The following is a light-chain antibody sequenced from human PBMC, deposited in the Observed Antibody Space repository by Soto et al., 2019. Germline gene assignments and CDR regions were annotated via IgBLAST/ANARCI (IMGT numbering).Light chain of an antibody. CDR3: QQYDTWPRT. CDR1: QSLVHSDGNTY. CDR2: GAS. V-gene: IGKV2-24*01. J-gene: IGKJ1*01. Sequence: DIVMTQTPLSSPVTLGQPASISCRSSQSLVHSDGNTYLSWLQQRPGQPPRLLIYGASTRATAVPARFTASGSGTEFTLTISSLQSDDFGVYYCQQYDTWPRTFGKGT.